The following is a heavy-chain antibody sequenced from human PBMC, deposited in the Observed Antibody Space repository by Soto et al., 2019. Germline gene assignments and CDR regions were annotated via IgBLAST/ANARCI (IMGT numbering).Heavy chain of an antibody. V-gene: IGHV1-18*01. J-gene: IGHJ6*02. Sequence: QVNLVQSGAELKKPGASVRVSCKASGYSFTRNGISWVRQSPGQGLEWMGWIRAKNGDTNYAQKFQGRVIMTTDTSTSTAYMELRSLRSDDTAVYYCVRDRDSDTWPSRDVWGQGTTVTVSS. CDR1: GYSFTRNG. CDR3: VRDRDSDTWPSRDV. D-gene: IGHD1-26*01. CDR2: IRAKNGDT.